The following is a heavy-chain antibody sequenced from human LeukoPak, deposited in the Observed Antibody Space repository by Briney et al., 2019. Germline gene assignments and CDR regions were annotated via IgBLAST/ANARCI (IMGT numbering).Heavy chain of an antibody. CDR3: ASSFYYDSRDY. CDR1: GGTFSGYF. D-gene: IGHD3-22*01. V-gene: IGHV4-34*01. J-gene: IGHJ4*02. Sequence: KSSETLSLTCAVYGGTFSGYFWSWIRQPPGKGLEGIGEITPSGSTNYNPFLKSRVSISIDTSKKNLSLRLTSVAAADSAVYYCASSFYYDSRDYWGQGTLVTVSS. CDR2: ITPSGST.